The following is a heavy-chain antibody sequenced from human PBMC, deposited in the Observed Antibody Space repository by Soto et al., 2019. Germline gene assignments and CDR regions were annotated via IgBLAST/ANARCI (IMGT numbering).Heavy chain of an antibody. D-gene: IGHD3-16*01. CDR1: GYIFTSYW. V-gene: IGHV5-51*01. CDR3: ARHGGGVHKPIFLYAFDI. J-gene: IGHJ3*02. Sequence: GESLKISCQVSGYIFTSYWIGWVRQMPGKGLEWMGIIYPGDSDTRYSPSFQGQVTISADMSSNTAYLQWSGLKASDTAIYYCARHGGGVHKPIFLYAFDIWGQGTMVTVSS. CDR2: IYPGDSDT.